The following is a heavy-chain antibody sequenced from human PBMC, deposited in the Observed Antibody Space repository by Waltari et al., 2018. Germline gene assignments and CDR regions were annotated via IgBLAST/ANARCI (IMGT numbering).Heavy chain of an antibody. CDR2: IIPSFGTA. D-gene: IGHD6-19*01. J-gene: IGHJ6*03. CDR3: ARERPRGSGWAYYYYMDV. CDR1: GGTFSSYA. V-gene: IGHV1-69*14. Sequence: VQLVQSGAEVQKPGSSVKVSCKDSGGTFSSYAISWVRRAPGQGLEWMAGIIPSFGTANYAQKFQGRVTITADKSTSTAYMELSSLRSEDTAVYYCARERPRGSGWAYYYYMDVWGKGTMVTVSS.